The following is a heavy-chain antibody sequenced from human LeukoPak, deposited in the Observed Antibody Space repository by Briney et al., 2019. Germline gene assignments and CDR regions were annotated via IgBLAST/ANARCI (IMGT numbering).Heavy chain of an antibody. D-gene: IGHD2-15*01. CDR1: GGSVSCYY. V-gene: IGHV4-34*01. J-gene: IGHJ6*03. CDR2: INHSGST. CDR3: ARGFVVVTNYYCMVV. Sequence: SETLSLTCAGYGGSVSCYYCSWIRQPPGKGLEWIGEINHSGSTNYNPSLKSRVTISVDTSKNQFSLKLSSVTAADTAVYYCARGFVVVTNYYCMVVWEKGTTVTVSS.